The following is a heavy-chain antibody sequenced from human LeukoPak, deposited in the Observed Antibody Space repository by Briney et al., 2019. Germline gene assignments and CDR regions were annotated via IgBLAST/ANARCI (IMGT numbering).Heavy chain of an antibody. D-gene: IGHD2-2*01. J-gene: IGHJ4*02. CDR2: IYYSGST. CDR1: GGSISSYY. Sequence: SETLSLTCTVSGGSISSYYWSWIRQPPGKGLEWIGYIYYSGSTNYNPSLKSRVTISVDTSKNQFSLKLSSVTASDTAVYYCARTKSTRRSLGYFDYWGQGTLVTVSS. CDR3: ARTKSTRRSLGYFDY. V-gene: IGHV4-59*01.